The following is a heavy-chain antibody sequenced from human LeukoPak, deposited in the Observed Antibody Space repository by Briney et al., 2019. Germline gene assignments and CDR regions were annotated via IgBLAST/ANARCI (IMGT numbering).Heavy chain of an antibody. CDR3: ARARGYSGYAYFDY. D-gene: IGHD5-12*01. CDR2: IYYSGST. J-gene: IGHJ4*02. Sequence: SETLSLTCTVSGGSISSYYWSWIRRPPGKGLEWIGYIYYSGSTNYNPSLKSRVTISVDTSKNQFSLKLSSVTAADTAVYYCARARGYSGYAYFDYWGQGTLVTVSS. CDR1: GGSISSYY. V-gene: IGHV4-59*01.